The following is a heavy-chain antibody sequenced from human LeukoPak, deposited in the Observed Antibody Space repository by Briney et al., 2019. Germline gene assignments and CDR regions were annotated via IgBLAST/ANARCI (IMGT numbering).Heavy chain of an antibody. CDR2: IYYSGST. CDR3: AGRLWRRDGYNLSAFDI. D-gene: IGHD5-24*01. CDR1: GGSISSYY. Sequence: SETLSLTCTVSGGSISSYYWNWIRQPPGKGLEWIGYIYYSGSTNYNLSLKSRVTISVDTSKNQFSLKLSSVTAADTAVYYCAGRLWRRDGYNLSAFDIWGQGTMVTVSS. J-gene: IGHJ3*02. V-gene: IGHV4-59*01.